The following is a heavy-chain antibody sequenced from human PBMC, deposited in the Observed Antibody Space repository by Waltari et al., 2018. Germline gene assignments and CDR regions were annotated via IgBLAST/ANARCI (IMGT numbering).Heavy chain of an antibody. CDR2: INHSGST. CDR3: ARSRATYYDYVWGSYRFHSFDY. Sequence: QVQLQQWGAGLLTPSETLSLTCAVYGRSFRGYYWSWILPPPGKGLEWIGEINHSGSTNYNPSLKSRVTISVDTSKNQCSLKLSSVTAADTAVYYCARSRATYYDYVWGSYRFHSFDYWGQGTLVTVSS. J-gene: IGHJ4*02. V-gene: IGHV4-34*01. D-gene: IGHD3-16*02. CDR1: GRSFRGYY.